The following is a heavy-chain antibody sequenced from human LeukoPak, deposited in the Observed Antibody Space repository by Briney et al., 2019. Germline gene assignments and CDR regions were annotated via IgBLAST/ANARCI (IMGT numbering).Heavy chain of an antibody. CDR2: IYYTGST. V-gene: IGHV4-39*07. CDR1: GGSITTNNYY. CDR3: ARVPGVYYDRLTGYGSGWFDP. Sequence: PSETLSLTCALSGGSITTNNYYWGWIRRPPGKGLEWIGSIYYTGSTYYNPSLRSRVTISVETSKNQFSLKVRSMTAADTAVYYCARVPGVYYDRLTGYGSGWFDPWGQGTLVTVSS. D-gene: IGHD3-9*01. J-gene: IGHJ5*02.